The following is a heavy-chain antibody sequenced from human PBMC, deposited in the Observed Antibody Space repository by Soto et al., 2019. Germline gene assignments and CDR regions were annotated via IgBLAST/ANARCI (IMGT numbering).Heavy chain of an antibody. CDR3: AKSVVFVDHAYMGV. CDR2: VIPIQGKA. Sequence: QVQLVQSGAEVKKPGSSVRVSCEASGDSLTSYIFTWVRHAPGQGLEWMGRVIPIQGKADYALKIQDRVTITGDNSTNRVYREMRRLRPEDTALYYCAKSVVFVDHAYMGVWGQWNTGTVSS. CDR1: GDSLTSYI. D-gene: IGHD2-21*01. V-gene: IGHV1-69*02. J-gene: IGHJ6*03.